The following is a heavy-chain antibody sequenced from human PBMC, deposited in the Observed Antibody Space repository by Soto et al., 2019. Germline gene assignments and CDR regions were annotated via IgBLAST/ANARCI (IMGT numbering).Heavy chain of an antibody. CDR1: GFTFSSYA. V-gene: IGHV3-23*01. CDR3: KGYCSSTSCPEEFDY. J-gene: IGHJ4*02. D-gene: IGHD2-2*01. CDR2: ISGSGGST. Sequence: GGSLRLSCAASGFTFSSYAMSWVRQAPGKGLEWVSAISGSGGSTYYADSVKGRFTISRDNSKNTLYLQMNSLRAEDTAVYYCKGYCSSTSCPEEFDYWGQGTLVTVSS.